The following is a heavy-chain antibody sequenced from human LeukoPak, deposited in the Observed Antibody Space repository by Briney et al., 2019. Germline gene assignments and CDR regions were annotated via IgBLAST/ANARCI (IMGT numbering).Heavy chain of an antibody. CDR1: GGSISSYY. CDR3: ARRITFGGVIVIEWFDP. Sequence: SETLSLTCTVSGGSISSYYWSWIRQPPGKGLEWIGYIYYSGSTNYNPSLKSRVTISVDTSKNQFSLKLSSVTAADTAVYYCARRITFGGVIVIEWFDPWGQGTLVTVSS. CDR2: IYYSGST. J-gene: IGHJ5*02. D-gene: IGHD3-16*02. V-gene: IGHV4-59*12.